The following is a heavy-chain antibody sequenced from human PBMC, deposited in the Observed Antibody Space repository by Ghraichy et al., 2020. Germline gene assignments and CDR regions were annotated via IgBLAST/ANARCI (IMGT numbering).Heavy chain of an antibody. Sequence: GGSLRLSCAASGFTFSNYWMHWVRQAPGKGLVWVSRINTDGSGTSYADSVKGRFTISRDNAKNTLYLQMNSLRTEDTAVYYCARFSVSEVAFDIWGQGTVVTVSS. CDR1: GFTFSNYW. CDR2: INTDGSGT. D-gene: IGHD1-14*01. V-gene: IGHV3-74*01. J-gene: IGHJ3*02. CDR3: ARFSVSEVAFDI.